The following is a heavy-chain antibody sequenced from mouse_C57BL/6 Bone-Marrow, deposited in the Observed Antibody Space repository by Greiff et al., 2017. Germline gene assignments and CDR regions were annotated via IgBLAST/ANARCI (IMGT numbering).Heavy chain of an antibody. D-gene: IGHD2-3*01. CDR2: INPNNGGT. J-gene: IGHJ2*01. CDR1: GYTFTDYY. Sequence: EVQLQQSGPELVKPGASVKISCKASGYTFTDYYMNWVKQSHGKSLEWIGDINPNNGGTSYNQKFKGKATLTVDKSSSTAYMELRSLTSEDSAVYYCARRWRDGYPDYWGQGTTLTVSS. V-gene: IGHV1-26*01. CDR3: ARRWRDGYPDY.